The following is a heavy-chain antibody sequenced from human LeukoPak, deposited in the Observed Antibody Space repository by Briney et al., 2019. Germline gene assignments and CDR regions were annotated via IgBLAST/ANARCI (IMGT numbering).Heavy chain of an antibody. J-gene: IGHJ4*02. Sequence: KTGGSLRLSCAASGFTFSSYSMNWVRQAPGKGLEWVSSISSSSSYIYYADSVKGRFTISRDNAKNSLYLQMSSLRAEDTAVYYCSRERIAARPFDYWGQGTLVTVSS. CDR2: ISSSSSYI. CDR3: SRERIAARPFDY. D-gene: IGHD6-6*01. CDR1: GFTFSSYS. V-gene: IGHV3-21*01.